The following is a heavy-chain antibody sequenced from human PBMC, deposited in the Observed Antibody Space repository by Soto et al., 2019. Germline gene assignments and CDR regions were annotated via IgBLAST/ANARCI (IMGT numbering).Heavy chain of an antibody. V-gene: IGHV4-4*02. D-gene: IGHD6-13*01. Sequence: PSETLSLTCTVSGGSISGYYWSWVRQPPGKGLEWIGEIYHSGSTNYNPSLKSRVTISVDKSKNQLSLKLSSVTAADTAVYYCARVTGQQQLGIDPWGQGTLVTVSS. CDR3: ARVTGQQQLGIDP. CDR2: IYHSGST. J-gene: IGHJ5*02. CDR1: GGSISGYY.